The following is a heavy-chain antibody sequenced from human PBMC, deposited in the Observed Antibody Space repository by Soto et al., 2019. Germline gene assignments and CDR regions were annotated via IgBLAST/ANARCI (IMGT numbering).Heavy chain of an antibody. D-gene: IGHD3-16*01. V-gene: IGHV3-30*03. CDR1: GWNLNTYG. CDR3: VRDLALMADY. Sequence: GGGPRLSCVASGWNLNTYGIYWVRQAPGKGLQWVAQILYDGSKKHYADSVRGRFTITRDNSKNTVYLQMDSLRVDDTAMYYCVRDLALMADYWGQGTLVTVSS. CDR2: ILYDGSKK. J-gene: IGHJ4*02.